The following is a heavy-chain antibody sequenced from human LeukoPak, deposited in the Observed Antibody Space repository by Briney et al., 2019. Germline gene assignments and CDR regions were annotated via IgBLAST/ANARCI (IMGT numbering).Heavy chain of an antibody. CDR1: GGSISSSTYY. CDR3: ARNYDSSGYYLLFDY. Sequence: SETLSLTCTVSGGSISSSTYYWGWIRQPPGKGLEWIGSIYYSGSTYYNPSLKSRVTISVDTSKNQFSLKPSSVTAADTAVYYCARNYDSSGYYLLFDYWARGTLVTVSS. CDR2: IYYSGST. V-gene: IGHV4-39*01. J-gene: IGHJ4*02. D-gene: IGHD3-22*01.